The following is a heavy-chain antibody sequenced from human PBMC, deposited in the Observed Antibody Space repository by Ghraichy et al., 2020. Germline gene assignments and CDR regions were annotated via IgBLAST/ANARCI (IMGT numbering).Heavy chain of an antibody. Sequence: GESLNISCAASGFTFSTYNMNWVRQAPGKGLEWVSSISSSSSYIYYADSVKGRFTISRDNAKNSLYLQMNSLRAEDTAVYYCASSITVADPYFDYWGQGTLVTVSS. CDR3: ASSITVADPYFDY. V-gene: IGHV3-21*01. J-gene: IGHJ4*02. CDR1: GFTFSTYN. D-gene: IGHD6-19*01. CDR2: ISSSSSYI.